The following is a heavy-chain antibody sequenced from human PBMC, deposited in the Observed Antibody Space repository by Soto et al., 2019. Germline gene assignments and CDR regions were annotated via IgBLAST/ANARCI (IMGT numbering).Heavy chain of an antibody. Sequence: GGSLRLSCAASGFTFSSYGMHWVRQAPGKGLEWVAVISYDGSNKYYADSVKGRFTISRDNSKNTLYLQMNSLRAEDTAVYYCAKDQGTFYYYGMDVWGQGTLVTVSS. CDR1: GFTFSSYG. D-gene: IGHD1-1*01. V-gene: IGHV3-30*18. CDR2: ISYDGSNK. CDR3: AKDQGTFYYYGMDV. J-gene: IGHJ6*02.